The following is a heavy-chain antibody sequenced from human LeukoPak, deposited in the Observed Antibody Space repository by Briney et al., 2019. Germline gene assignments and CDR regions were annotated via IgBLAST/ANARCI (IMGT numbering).Heavy chain of an antibody. Sequence: SETLSLTCTVSGGSISSYYWSWIRQPPGKGLEGIGYIYYSGSTNYNPSLKSRVTISVDTSKNQFSLKLSFVTAADTAVYYCAREEIRSWFDPWGQGTLVTVSS. D-gene: IGHD5-24*01. V-gene: IGHV4-59*13. J-gene: IGHJ5*02. CDR3: AREEIRSWFDP. CDR2: IYYSGST. CDR1: GGSISSYY.